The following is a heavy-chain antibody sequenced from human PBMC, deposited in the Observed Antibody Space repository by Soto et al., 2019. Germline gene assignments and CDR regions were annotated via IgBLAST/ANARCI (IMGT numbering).Heavy chain of an antibody. CDR2: FDPEDGET. CDR3: ATAYYYDSSGYYTSWFDP. Sequence: RASVKVSCKVSGYTLTELSMHWVRQAPGKGLEWMGGFDPEDGETIYAQKFQGRVTMTEDTSTDTAYMELSRLRSEDTAVYYCATAYYYDSSGYYTSWFDPWGQGTLVTVSS. CDR1: GYTLTELS. V-gene: IGHV1-24*01. J-gene: IGHJ5*02. D-gene: IGHD3-22*01.